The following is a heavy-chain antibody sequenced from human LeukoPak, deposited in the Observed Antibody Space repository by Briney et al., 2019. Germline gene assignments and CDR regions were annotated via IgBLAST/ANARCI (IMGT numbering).Heavy chain of an antibody. Sequence: GSLRLSCAASGFTFSSYAMHWVRQVPGKGLEWVAVISYDGSNKYYAESVKGRFIISRDNSENTLFLQLNSLRAEDMALYYCARVRFYDNSGHDLPDYWGQGTQVTVSS. CDR2: ISYDGSNK. V-gene: IGHV3-30-3*01. CDR3: ARVRFYDNSGHDLPDY. CDR1: GFTFSSYA. D-gene: IGHD3-22*01. J-gene: IGHJ4*02.